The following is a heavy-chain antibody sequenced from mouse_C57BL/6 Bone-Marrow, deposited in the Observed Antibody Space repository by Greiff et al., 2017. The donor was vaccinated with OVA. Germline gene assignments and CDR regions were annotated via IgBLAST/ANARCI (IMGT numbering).Heavy chain of an antibody. CDR1: GFNIKDDY. V-gene: IGHV14-4*01. CDR3: TTPGNYLSWFVY. D-gene: IGHD2-1*01. CDR2: IDPENGDT. Sequence: VQLKESGAELVRPGASVKLSCTASGFNIKDDYMHWVKQRPEQGLEWIGWIDPENGDTEYASKFQGKATITADTSSNTAYLQLSSLTSEDTAVYYCTTPGNYLSWFVYWGQGTLVTVSA. J-gene: IGHJ3*01.